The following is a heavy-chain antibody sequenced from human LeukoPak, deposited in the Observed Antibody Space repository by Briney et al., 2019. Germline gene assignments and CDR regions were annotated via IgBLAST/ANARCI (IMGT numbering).Heavy chain of an antibody. CDR2: IGTAGDT. V-gene: IGHV3-13*01. J-gene: IGHJ4*02. CDR1: GFTFSSYD. Sequence: GGSLRLSCAASGFTFSSYDMHWVRQATGKGLEWVSAIGTAGDTYYPGSVKGRFTISRDNSKNTLYLQMNSLRAEDTAVYYCARVMVPDNYYGSGSYWYYFDYWGQGTLVTVSS. D-gene: IGHD3-10*01. CDR3: ARVMVPDNYYGSGSYWYYFDY.